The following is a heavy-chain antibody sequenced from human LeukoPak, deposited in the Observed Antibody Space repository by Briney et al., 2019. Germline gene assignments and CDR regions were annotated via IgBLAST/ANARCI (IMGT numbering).Heavy chain of an antibody. CDR1: GGSISSYY. V-gene: IGHV4-59*08. Sequence: SETLSLTCTVSGGSISSYYWSWIRQPPGKGLEWIGYTYYSGSTNYNPSLKSRVTISVDTSKNQFSLKLSSVTAADTAVYYCARSFYLSYGYDYFDYWGQGTLVTVSS. CDR3: ARSFYLSYGYDYFDY. CDR2: TYYSGST. J-gene: IGHJ4*02. D-gene: IGHD5-18*01.